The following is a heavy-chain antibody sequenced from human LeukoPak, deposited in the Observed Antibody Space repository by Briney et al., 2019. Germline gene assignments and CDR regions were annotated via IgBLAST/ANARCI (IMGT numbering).Heavy chain of an antibody. D-gene: IGHD3-3*01. J-gene: IGHJ4*02. Sequence: GGFLRLSCVAPEFTFGKYRMSWVRQAPGKGREWVDNIKLDGSEKNYVDSVKGRFTISRDNTKNSLYLQMNSLRVEDTAVFYCARDQYDTWSRRGNFDSWGQGTLVIVSS. CDR1: EFTFGKYR. CDR2: IKLDGSEK. V-gene: IGHV3-7*03. CDR3: ARDQYDTWSRRGNFDS.